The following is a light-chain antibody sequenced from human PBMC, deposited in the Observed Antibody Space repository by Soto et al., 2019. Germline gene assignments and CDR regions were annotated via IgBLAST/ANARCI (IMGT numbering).Light chain of an antibody. CDR1: QKIKTS. CDR3: QQYDDPALT. CDR2: DAS. J-gene: IGKJ4*01. V-gene: IGKV1-33*01. Sequence: DIQMTQSPSFLSASVGDRVTMTCQASQKIKTSLNWYQQRPGKAPKLLIYDASVLETGVPSSFIGSGAGTEFTFTIDGLQSEDFATSFCQQYDDPALTFGGGTKV.